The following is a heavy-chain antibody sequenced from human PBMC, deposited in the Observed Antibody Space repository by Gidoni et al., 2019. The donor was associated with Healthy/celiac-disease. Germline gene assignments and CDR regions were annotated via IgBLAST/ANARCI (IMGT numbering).Heavy chain of an antibody. J-gene: IGHJ6*02. V-gene: IGHV3-48*02. CDR2: ISSSSSTI. CDR1: GFTFSSYS. D-gene: IGHD3-3*01. Sequence: EVQLVESGGGLVQPGGSLRLSCAASGFTFSSYSMNWVRQAPGKGLEWVSYISSSSSTIYYADSVKGRFTISRDNAKNSLYLQMNSLRDEDTAVYYCARYYDFSKGDYYGMDVWGQGTTVTVSS. CDR3: ARYYDFSKGDYYGMDV.